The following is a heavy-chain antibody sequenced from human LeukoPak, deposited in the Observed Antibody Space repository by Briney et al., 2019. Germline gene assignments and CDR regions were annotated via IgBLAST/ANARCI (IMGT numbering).Heavy chain of an antibody. Sequence: MPSETLSLTCTVSGGSISSSSYYWGWIRQPPGKGLEWIGSIYYSGSTYYNPSLKSRVTISVDTSKNQFSLKLSSVTAADTAVYYCARPRLGATPFDAFDIWGQGTMVTVSS. J-gene: IGHJ3*02. CDR1: GGSISSSSYY. CDR3: ARPRLGATPFDAFDI. V-gene: IGHV4-39*07. CDR2: IYYSGST. D-gene: IGHD1-26*01.